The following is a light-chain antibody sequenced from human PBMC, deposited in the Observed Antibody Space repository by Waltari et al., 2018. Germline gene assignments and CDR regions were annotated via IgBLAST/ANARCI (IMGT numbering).Light chain of an antibody. CDR1: QSVTSIS. CDR2: GTS. CDR3: QQYDGEVVT. V-gene: IGKV3-20*01. Sequence: EIVLTQSPGTLYLSPGERATLSCRASQSVTSISFTWYQQKLGQATRLLIYGTSSRATATPNRLRGSGSGTTFTPTHTXLEPEDFAVYYCQQYDGEVVTFGGGTKVEI. J-gene: IGKJ4*01.